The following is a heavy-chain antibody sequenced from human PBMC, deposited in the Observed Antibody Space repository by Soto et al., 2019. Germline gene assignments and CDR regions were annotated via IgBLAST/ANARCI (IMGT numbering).Heavy chain of an antibody. Sequence: PGESLKISSKGSGYSFAGYWITWVRQKPGKGLEWMGRIDPSDSQTYYSPSFRGHVTISVTKSITTVFLQWSSLRASDTAVYYCATESSGWYHYWGQGTLVTVSS. J-gene: IGHJ4*02. CDR3: ATESSGWYHY. D-gene: IGHD6-19*01. CDR2: IDPSDSQT. CDR1: GYSFAGYW. V-gene: IGHV5-10-1*01.